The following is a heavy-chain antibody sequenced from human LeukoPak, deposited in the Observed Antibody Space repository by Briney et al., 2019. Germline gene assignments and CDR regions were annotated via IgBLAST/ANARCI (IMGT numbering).Heavy chain of an antibody. CDR3: AKNDRRYYGSGSYYVDY. D-gene: IGHD3-10*01. CDR1: GFTFSSYA. V-gene: IGHV3-23*01. Sequence: GGSLRLPCSASGFTFSSYAVSWVRQAPGKGLEWVSAISGSGGSTYYADSVKGRFTISRDNSKNTLYLQMNSLRAEDTAVYYCAKNDRRYYGSGSYYVDYWGQGTLVTVSS. J-gene: IGHJ4*02. CDR2: ISGSGGST.